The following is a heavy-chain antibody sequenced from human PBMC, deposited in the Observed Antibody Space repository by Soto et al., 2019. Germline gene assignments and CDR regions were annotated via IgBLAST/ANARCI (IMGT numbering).Heavy chain of an antibody. D-gene: IGHD6-6*01. CDR2: IYSGGST. CDR3: AKTKHKTGVLLDP. V-gene: IGHV3-66*01. CDR1: GFTVSSNY. J-gene: IGHJ5*02. Sequence: GGSLRLSCAASGFTVSSNYMSWVRQAPGKGLEWVSVIYSGGSTYYADSVKGRFTISRDNSKNTLYLQMNSLRAEDTAVYYCAKTKHKTGVLLDPWGQGTLVTVSS.